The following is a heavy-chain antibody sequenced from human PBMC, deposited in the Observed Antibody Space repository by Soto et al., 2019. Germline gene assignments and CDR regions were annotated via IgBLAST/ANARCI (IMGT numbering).Heavy chain of an antibody. CDR2: FDPEDGET. V-gene: IGHV1-24*01. CDR3: ATIGERGYYEYIWGSYRYTHGFDP. J-gene: IGHJ5*02. D-gene: IGHD3-16*02. Sequence: ASVKVSCKVSGYTLTELSMHWVRQAPGKGLEWMGGFDPEDGETIYAQKFQGRVTMTEDTSTDTAYMELSSLRSEDTAVYYCATIGERGYYEYIWGSYRYTHGFDPWGQGTLVTVSS. CDR1: GYTLTELS.